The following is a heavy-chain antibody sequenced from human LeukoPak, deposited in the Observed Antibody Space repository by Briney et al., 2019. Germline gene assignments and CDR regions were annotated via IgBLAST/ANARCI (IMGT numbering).Heavy chain of an antibody. Sequence: PGGSLRLSCAASGFTFSSYAMHWVRQAPGKGLKYVSAISSNGGSTYYANSVKGRFTISRDNSKNTLYLQMGSLRAEDMAVYYCARDRVKGITIFGGPFDPWGQGTLVTVSS. CDR2: ISSNGGST. J-gene: IGHJ5*02. CDR1: GFTFSSYA. V-gene: IGHV3-64*01. CDR3: ARDRVKGITIFGGPFDP. D-gene: IGHD3-3*01.